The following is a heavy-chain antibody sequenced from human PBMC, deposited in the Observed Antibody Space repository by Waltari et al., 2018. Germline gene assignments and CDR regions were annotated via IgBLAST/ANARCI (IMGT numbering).Heavy chain of an antibody. J-gene: IGHJ4*02. CDR1: GYSIRSGYY. CDR2: IYHGGST. Sequence: QVQLQESGPGLVKPSETLSLTCAVSGYSIRSGYYWGWIRQPPGKGLEWIGSIYHGGSTYYNPSLKSRVTISVDTSKNQFSLKLSSVTAADTAVYYCASTTWGADYWGQGTLVTVSS. D-gene: IGHD1-26*01. V-gene: IGHV4-38-2*01. CDR3: ASTTWGADY.